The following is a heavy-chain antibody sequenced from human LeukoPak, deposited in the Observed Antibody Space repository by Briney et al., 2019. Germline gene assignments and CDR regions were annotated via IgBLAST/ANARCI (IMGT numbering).Heavy chain of an antibody. CDR3: ARVPGRDYYFYYYMDV. J-gene: IGHJ6*03. CDR2: INPKSGGT. V-gene: IGHV1-2*02. CDR1: GYTFTGYF. Sequence: ASVTVSCKASGYTFTGYFMHWVRQAPGQGLEWMGWINPKSGGTNYAQNFQGRVTLTRDTSISTAYMELRSLRSDDTAIYYCARVPGRDYYFYYYMDVWGKGTTVTVSS. D-gene: IGHD1-14*01.